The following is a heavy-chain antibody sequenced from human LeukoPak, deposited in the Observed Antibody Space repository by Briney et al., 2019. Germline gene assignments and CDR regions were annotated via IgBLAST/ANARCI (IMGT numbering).Heavy chain of an antibody. CDR3: AKDPYYYDSSGYYYY. J-gene: IGHJ4*02. CDR1: GFTVSSNY. V-gene: IGHV3-23*01. Sequence: GGSLRLSCAASGFTVSSNYMSWVRQAPGKGLEWVSAISGSGGSTYYADSVKGRFTISRDNSKNTLYLQMNSLRAEDTAVYYCAKDPYYYDSSGYYYYWGQGTLVTVSS. CDR2: ISGSGGST. D-gene: IGHD3-22*01.